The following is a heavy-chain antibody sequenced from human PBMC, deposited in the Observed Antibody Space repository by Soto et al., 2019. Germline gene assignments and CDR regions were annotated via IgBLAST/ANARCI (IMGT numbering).Heavy chain of an antibody. J-gene: IGHJ6*03. Sequence: VQLVQSGAEVKKPGASVKGSCKSSGDSFNDYYLHWVRQDPGQGLEWMGWINPNSGVTKYAQKFQGWVTMTRDTSIRTVYMELSRLRSDDTAVYYCARESGGATATLDYYYFYMDVWGKGTTVTVSS. D-gene: IGHD5-12*01. CDR1: GDSFNDYY. CDR3: ARESGGATATLDYYYFYMDV. V-gene: IGHV1-2*04. CDR2: INPNSGVT.